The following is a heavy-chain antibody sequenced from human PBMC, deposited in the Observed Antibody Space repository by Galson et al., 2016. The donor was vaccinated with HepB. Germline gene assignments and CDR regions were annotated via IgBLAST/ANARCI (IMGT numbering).Heavy chain of an antibody. D-gene: IGHD2-2*01. CDR3: ARGKYPSRRVVPAARGVYWFDS. CDR2: INYAGST. V-gene: IGHV4-34*01. CDR1: GGSFSGYY. Sequence: SETLSLTCGVYGGSFSGYYWSWIRQPPGKGLECIGEINYAGSTNYNPSLKSRVTISLDTSKNQFSLNLNSVTAADTAVYYCARGKYPSRRVVPAARGVYWFDSWGQGNLVTVSS. J-gene: IGHJ5*01.